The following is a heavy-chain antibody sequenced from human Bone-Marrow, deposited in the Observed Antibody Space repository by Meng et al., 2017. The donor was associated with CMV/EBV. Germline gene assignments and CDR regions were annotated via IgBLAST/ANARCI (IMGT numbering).Heavy chain of an antibody. D-gene: IGHD2-2*01. CDR1: GFTFSDHY. Sequence: GESLKISCAASGFTFSDHYMSWIRQAPGKGLEWLSYISGSGSTIYYADSVKGRFTISRDNAKNSLSLQMNSLRAEDTAVYYCARRESYQQGYGMDGWGQGTTVTVSS. CDR2: ISGSGSTI. J-gene: IGHJ6*02. CDR3: ARRESYQQGYGMDG. V-gene: IGHV3-11*01.